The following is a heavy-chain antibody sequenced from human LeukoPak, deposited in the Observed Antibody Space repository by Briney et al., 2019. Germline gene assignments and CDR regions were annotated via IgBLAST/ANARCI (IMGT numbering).Heavy chain of an antibody. CDR2: ISSSSSYI. Sequence: GGSLRLSCAASGFTFISYSMNWVRPAPGKGRDWVSSISSSSSYIYYADSVKGRFTISRDNAKNSLYLQMNSLRAEDTAVYYCARAPAYYYDSSGLNWGQGTLVTVSS. CDR3: ARAPAYYYDSSGLN. V-gene: IGHV3-21*01. J-gene: IGHJ4*02. D-gene: IGHD3-22*01. CDR1: GFTFISYS.